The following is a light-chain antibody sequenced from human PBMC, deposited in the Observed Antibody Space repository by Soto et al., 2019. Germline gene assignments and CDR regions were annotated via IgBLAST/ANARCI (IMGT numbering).Light chain of an antibody. CDR1: SSDVGGYKF. V-gene: IGLV2-14*01. Sequence: HSVLTQPASVSGSPGQSITISCTGTSSDVGGYKFVSWYQQHPGKAPKLMIYEVSNRPSGVSNRFSGSKSGNTASLTISGLQAEDEADYYCSSYTTSSTRVFGGGTKLTVL. CDR2: EVS. CDR3: SSYTTSSTRV. J-gene: IGLJ3*02.